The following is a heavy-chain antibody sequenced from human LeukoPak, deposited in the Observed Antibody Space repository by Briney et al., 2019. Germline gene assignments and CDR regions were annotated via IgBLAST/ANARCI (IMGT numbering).Heavy chain of an antibody. CDR3: ARGGHYYFDY. V-gene: IGHV4-61*05. Sequence: SETLSLTCTVSGGSISSSSYYWGWIRQPPGKGLEWIGYIYYSGSTNYNPSLKSRVTISVDTSKNQFSLKLSSVTAADTAVYYCARGGHYYFDYWGQGTLVTVSS. J-gene: IGHJ4*02. CDR1: GGSISSSSYY. D-gene: IGHD2-15*01. CDR2: IYYSGST.